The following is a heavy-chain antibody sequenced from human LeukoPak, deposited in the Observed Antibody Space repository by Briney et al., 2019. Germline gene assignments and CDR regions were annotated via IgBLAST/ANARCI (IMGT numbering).Heavy chain of an antibody. D-gene: IGHD3-3*01. CDR1: GGSISGSSYY. CDR2: IYYSGST. V-gene: IGHV4-39*01. J-gene: IGHJ3*02. CDR3: ARPMTIFGVASAFDI. Sequence: SETLSLTCTVSGGSISGSSYYWGWIRQPPGKGLEWIGSIYYSGSTYYNPSLKSRVTISVDTSKNQFSLKLSSVTAADTAVYYCARPMTIFGVASAFDIWGQGTMVTVSS.